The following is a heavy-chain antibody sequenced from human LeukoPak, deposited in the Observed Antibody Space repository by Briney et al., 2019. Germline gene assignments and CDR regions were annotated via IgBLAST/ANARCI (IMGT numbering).Heavy chain of an antibody. CDR1: GDSVSSNSGT. CDR3: ARGKSKRLDV. Sequence: SPTLSLTFGISGDSVSSNSGTWNWVRQSPSRGLEWLGSTYYGAKWYIDYAVSVKSRITINPDTSKNLFSLQLNSVTPEDTAVYYCARGKSKRLDVWGQGTTVTVSS. D-gene: IGHD5/OR15-5a*01. CDR2: TYYGAKWYI. J-gene: IGHJ6*02. V-gene: IGHV6-1*01.